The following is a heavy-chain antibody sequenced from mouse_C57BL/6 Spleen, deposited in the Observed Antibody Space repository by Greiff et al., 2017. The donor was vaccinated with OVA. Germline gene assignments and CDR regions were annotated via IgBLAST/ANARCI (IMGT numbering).Heavy chain of an antibody. CDR2: IYPGDGDT. J-gene: IGHJ2*01. Sequence: QVQLQQSGPELVKPGASVKISCKASGYAFSSSWMNWVKQRPGKGLEWIGRIYPGDGDTNYNGKFKGKATLTADKSSSTAYMQLSSLTSEDSAVYFCASYYGSSPLDYWGQGTTLTVSS. CDR1: GYAFSSSW. D-gene: IGHD1-1*01. CDR3: ASYYGSSPLDY. V-gene: IGHV1-82*01.